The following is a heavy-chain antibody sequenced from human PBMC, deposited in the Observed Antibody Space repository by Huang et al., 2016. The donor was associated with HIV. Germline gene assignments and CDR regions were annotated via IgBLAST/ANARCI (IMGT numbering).Heavy chain of an antibody. CDR3: AKEARWFSDFDH. CDR2: ISYEGRSQ. Sequence: QVHLVESGVGVVQPGGSLRLSCAASGFRLRGFGMHWVREAPGKGLEGVAVISYEGRSQFYTDNVKGRFTSYRDNADNTLSLQMKGLRPDETAVYYCAKEARWFSDFDHWGQGVLVSVSS. CDR1: GFRLRGFG. D-gene: IGHD2-15*01. J-gene: IGHJ4*02. V-gene: IGHV3-30*18.